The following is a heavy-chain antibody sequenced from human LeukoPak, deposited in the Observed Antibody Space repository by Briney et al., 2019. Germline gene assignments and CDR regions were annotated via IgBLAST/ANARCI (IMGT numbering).Heavy chain of an antibody. V-gene: IGHV1-69*13. CDR2: IIPIFGTA. CDR3: ARDSSGYQRPFDY. D-gene: IGHD3-22*01. J-gene: IGHJ4*02. Sequence: GASVKVSRKASGGTFSSYAISWVRQAPGQGLEWMGGIIPIFGTANYAQKFQGRVTITADESTSTAYMELSSLRSEDTAVYYCARDSSGYQRPFDYWGQGTLVTVSS. CDR1: GGTFSSYA.